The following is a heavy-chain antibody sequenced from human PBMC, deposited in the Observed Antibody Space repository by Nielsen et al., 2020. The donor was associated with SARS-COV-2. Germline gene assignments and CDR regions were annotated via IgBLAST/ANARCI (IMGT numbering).Heavy chain of an antibody. Sequence: GESLKISCAASGFTFSSYWMSWVRQAPGKGLEWVANIKQDGSEKYYVDSVKGRFTISRDNAKISLYLQMNSLRAEDTAVYYCARDKFGAFDYWGQGTLVTVSS. CDR1: GFTFSSYW. CDR3: ARDKFGAFDY. CDR2: IKQDGSEK. D-gene: IGHD3-10*01. V-gene: IGHV3-7*01. J-gene: IGHJ4*02.